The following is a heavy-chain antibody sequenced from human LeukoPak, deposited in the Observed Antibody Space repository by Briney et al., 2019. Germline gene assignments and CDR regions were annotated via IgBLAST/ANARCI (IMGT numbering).Heavy chain of an antibody. CDR2: IKQDGNEK. J-gene: IGHJ4*02. D-gene: IGHD5-18*01. V-gene: IGHV3-7*01. Sequence: PGGSLRLSCAASGFTFSSYWMSWVRQAPGKGLEWVANIKQDGNEKYYVDSVKGRFTISRDNAKNSLYLQMNSLRAEDTAVYYCARDGGSYGARGVFDYWGQGTLVTVSS. CDR3: ARDGGSYGARGVFDY. CDR1: GFTFSSYW.